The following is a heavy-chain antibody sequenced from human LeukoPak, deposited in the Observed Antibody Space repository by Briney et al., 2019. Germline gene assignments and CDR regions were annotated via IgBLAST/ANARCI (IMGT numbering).Heavy chain of an antibody. J-gene: IGHJ3*02. D-gene: IGHD1-7*01. CDR2: ISAYNGNT. CDR1: GYTFSTYG. Sequence: ASVKVSCKASGYTFSTYGISWVRQAPGQGLEWMGWISAYNGNTNYAQKLQGRVTMTTDTSTSTAYMELRSLRSDDTAVYYCARASGITGTSRTSDDAFDIWGQGTMVNVSS. V-gene: IGHV1-18*01. CDR3: ARASGITGTSRTSDDAFDI.